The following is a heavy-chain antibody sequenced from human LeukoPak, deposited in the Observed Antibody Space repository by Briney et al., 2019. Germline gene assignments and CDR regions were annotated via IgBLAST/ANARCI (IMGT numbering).Heavy chain of an antibody. J-gene: IGHJ4*02. Sequence: GGSLRLSCAASGFTFSSYGMHWVRQAPGKGLEWVSYISRRSNFIEYAESVKGRFTISRDNAKNSLYLQMNSLRAENTAVYYCARVLGVPTVWDFWGQGALVTVSS. D-gene: IGHD4-11*01. V-gene: IGHV3-21*05. CDR1: GFTFSSYG. CDR2: ISRRSNFI. CDR3: ARVLGVPTVWDF.